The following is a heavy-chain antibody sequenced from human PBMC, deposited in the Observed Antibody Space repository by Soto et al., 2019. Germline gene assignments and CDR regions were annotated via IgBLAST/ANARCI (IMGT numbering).Heavy chain of an antibody. D-gene: IGHD3-22*01. Sequence: WGSLRLSCAAAGFYFEDYAIHCIRQVPVKGREWVSLTNSDGTDSYYVDSVKGRFTISRDNAKTTLYLQMDRLRPEDTALYFCAKSLYYYDSSPLDHWGQGTLVTVSS. CDR1: GFYFEDYA. CDR3: AKSLYYYDSSPLDH. V-gene: IGHV3-43D*04. CDR2: TNSDGTDS. J-gene: IGHJ4*02.